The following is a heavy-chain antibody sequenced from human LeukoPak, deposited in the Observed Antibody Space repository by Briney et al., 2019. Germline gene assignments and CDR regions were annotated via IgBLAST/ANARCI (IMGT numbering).Heavy chain of an antibody. Sequence: PGGSLRLSCAASGFAFTSYAMHWVRQDPGKGLEWVAVISYDGSNKYYADSVKGRFTISRDNSENTVYLQMNNLRAEDTALYYCAGRVTGYSSGYVYWGQGTLVTVSS. CDR3: AGRVTGYSSGYVY. D-gene: IGHD5-18*01. CDR1: GFAFTSYA. J-gene: IGHJ4*02. V-gene: IGHV3-30*04. CDR2: ISYDGSNK.